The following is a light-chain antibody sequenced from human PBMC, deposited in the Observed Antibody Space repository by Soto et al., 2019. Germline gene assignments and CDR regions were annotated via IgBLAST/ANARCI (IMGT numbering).Light chain of an antibody. CDR3: QQYNSYLSWT. V-gene: IGKV1-5*01. J-gene: IGKJ1*01. CDR2: DAS. CDR1: QSISSW. Sequence: DIQMTQSPSTLSGSDGDRVTITCPASQSISSWLAWYQQKPGKAPKLLIYDASSLESGVPSRFSGSGSGTEFTLTISSLQPDDFATYYCQQYNSYLSWTFGQGTKVDIK.